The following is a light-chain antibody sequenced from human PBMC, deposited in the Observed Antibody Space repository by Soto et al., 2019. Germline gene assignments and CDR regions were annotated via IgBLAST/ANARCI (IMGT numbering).Light chain of an antibody. CDR1: SSDVGNYKY. CDR2: EVS. CDR3: FSYTSSGTFV. J-gene: IGLJ1*01. V-gene: IGLV2-14*01. Sequence: QPVLTQPASVSGSPGQSITISCTGTSSDVGNYKYGSLYQQHPGKAPKLMIYEVSHRPSGVSNRFSGSKSGNTASLTISGLQAEDESDYYCFSYTSSGTFVFGTGTKVTVL.